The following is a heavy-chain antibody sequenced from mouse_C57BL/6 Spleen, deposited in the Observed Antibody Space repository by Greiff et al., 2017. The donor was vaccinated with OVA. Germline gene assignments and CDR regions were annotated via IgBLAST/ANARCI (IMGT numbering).Heavy chain of an antibody. CDR3: ARRGYDGYYGDAMDY. D-gene: IGHD2-3*01. CDR1: GYTFTSYW. J-gene: IGHJ4*01. V-gene: IGHV1-52*01. Sequence: QVQLQQPGAELVRPGSSVKLSCKASGYTFTSYWMHWVKQRPIQGLEWIGNIDPSDSETHYNQKFKDKATLTVDKSSSTAYMKLSSLTSEDSAVYYCARRGYDGYYGDAMDYWGQGTSVTVSS. CDR2: IDPSDSET.